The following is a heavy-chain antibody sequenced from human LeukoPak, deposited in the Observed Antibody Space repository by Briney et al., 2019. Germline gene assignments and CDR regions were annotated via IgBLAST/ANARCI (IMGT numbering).Heavy chain of an antibody. D-gene: IGHD3-22*01. CDR1: GYTFTSYD. CDR2: MNPNSGNT. Sequence: ASVKVSCKASGYTFTSYDINWVRQATGQGLEWMGWMNPNSGNTGYAQKFQGRVTITRNTSISTAYMELSSLRSEDTAVYYCARGAVRAYYYDSSGYYYEDYWGQGTLVTVSS. V-gene: IGHV1-8*01. CDR3: ARGAVRAYYYDSSGYYYEDY. J-gene: IGHJ4*02.